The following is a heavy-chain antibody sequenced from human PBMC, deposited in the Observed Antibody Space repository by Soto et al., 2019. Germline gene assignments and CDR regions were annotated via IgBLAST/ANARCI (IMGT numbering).Heavy chain of an antibody. CDR1: GFTFTSSA. D-gene: IGHD3-22*01. Sequence: SVKVSCKASGFTFTSSAMQWVRQARGQRLEWIGWIVVGSGNTNYAQKLQGRVTMTTDTSTSTAYMELRSLRSDDTAVYYCARAAYYYESSGYYPGDYWGQGTLVTVSS. CDR2: IVVGSGNT. J-gene: IGHJ4*02. V-gene: IGHV1-58*02. CDR3: ARAAYYYESSGYYPGDY.